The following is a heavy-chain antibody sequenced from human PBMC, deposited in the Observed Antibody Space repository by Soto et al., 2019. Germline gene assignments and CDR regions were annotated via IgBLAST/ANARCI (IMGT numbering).Heavy chain of an antibody. Sequence: GGSLRLSCAASGFTFSSYSMNWVRQAPGKGLEWVSSISSSSSYIYYADSVKGRFTISRDNAKNSLYLQMNSLRAEDTAVYYCAREDCSGGSCYGPYYYYYYYMDVWGKGTTVTVSS. V-gene: IGHV3-21*01. CDR2: ISSSSSYI. D-gene: IGHD2-15*01. CDR3: AREDCSGGSCYGPYYYYYYYMDV. CDR1: GFTFSSYS. J-gene: IGHJ6*03.